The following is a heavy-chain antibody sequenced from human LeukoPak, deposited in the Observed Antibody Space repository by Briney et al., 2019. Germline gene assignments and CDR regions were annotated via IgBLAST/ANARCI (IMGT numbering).Heavy chain of an antibody. Sequence: GGSLRLSCAASGFTFSSYGMSWVRQAPGKGLEWVSAISGSGESTYYADSVKGRFTISRDNSKNTLYLQMNSLRAEDTAVYYCAKGKYSGYDYYFDYWGQGTLVTVSS. CDR1: GFTFSSYG. V-gene: IGHV3-23*01. CDR3: AKGKYSGYDYYFDY. J-gene: IGHJ4*02. D-gene: IGHD5-12*01. CDR2: ISGSGEST.